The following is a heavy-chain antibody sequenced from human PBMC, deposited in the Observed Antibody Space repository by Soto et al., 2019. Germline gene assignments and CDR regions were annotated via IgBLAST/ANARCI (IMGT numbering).Heavy chain of an antibody. CDR2: TKQDGSEE. CDR1: GFTFSNYW. CDR3: ARGAFPAWGSYPLDY. D-gene: IGHD3-16*02. J-gene: IGHJ4*01. V-gene: IGHV3-7*04. Sequence: EVQLVESGGGLVLPGGSLRRSCAASGFTFSNYWMTWVRQAPGKGLEWMANTKQDGSEEHYVDSVKSRFTISRDNAKNSPYLLTNSLRAEDAAISYCARGAFPAWGSYPLDYWGKGTLVTVSS.